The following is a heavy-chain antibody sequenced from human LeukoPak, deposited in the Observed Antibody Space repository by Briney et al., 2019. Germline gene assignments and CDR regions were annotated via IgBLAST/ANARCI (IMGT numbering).Heavy chain of an antibody. J-gene: IGHJ4*02. CDR3: VRGGGRGDYNERYYFDY. V-gene: IGHV3-23*01. Sequence: GGSLRLSCAASGFTFTSYAMNWVRQPPGKGLEWVSAISGSGGNTYYADSVKGRFTISRDNSKNTLYLQMNSLTAEDTAVYYCVRGGGRGDYNERYYFDYWGQGTLVTVSS. CDR2: ISGSGGNT. CDR1: GFTFTSYA. D-gene: IGHD3-22*01.